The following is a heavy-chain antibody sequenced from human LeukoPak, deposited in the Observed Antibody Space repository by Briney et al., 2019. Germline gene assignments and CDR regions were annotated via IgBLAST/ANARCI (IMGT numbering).Heavy chain of an antibody. CDR3: ARVSPNDAFDI. V-gene: IGHV3-53*01. CDR2: IYSAGNT. CDR1: GFTVSSNS. Sequence: PGGSLRLSCTVSGFTVSSNSMSWVRQAPGKGLEWVSFIYSAGNTHYSDSVKGRFTISIDNAKNSLYLQMNSLRAEDTAVYYCARVSPNDAFDIWGQGTMVTVSS. J-gene: IGHJ3*02.